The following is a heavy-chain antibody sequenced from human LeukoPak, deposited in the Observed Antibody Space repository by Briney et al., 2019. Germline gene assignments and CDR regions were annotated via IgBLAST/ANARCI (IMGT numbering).Heavy chain of an antibody. CDR3: ASSHDSSGND. Sequence: GGSLRLSCVASGFSFSSYWKPWVRQAPGKGLEWVANIKYDGSHKYYVDSVKGRFTISRDNAKNSVYLQMNSLRVDDTAVYFCASSHDSSGNDWGQGTMVTVSS. V-gene: IGHV3-7*01. CDR2: IKYDGSHK. D-gene: IGHD3-22*01. CDR1: GFSFSSYW. J-gene: IGHJ4*02.